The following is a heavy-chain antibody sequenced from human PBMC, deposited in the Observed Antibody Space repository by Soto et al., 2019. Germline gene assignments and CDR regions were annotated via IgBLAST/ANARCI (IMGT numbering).Heavy chain of an antibody. V-gene: IGHV3-9*01. CDR1: GFTFDDYA. Sequence: SLRLSCAASGFTFDDYAMHWVRQAPGKGLEWVSGISWNSGSIGYADSVKGRFTISRDNAKNSLYLQMNSLRAEDTALYYCAKDQPIFTKYYYYYYMDVWGKGTTVTVSS. J-gene: IGHJ6*03. CDR3: AKDQPIFTKYYYYYYMDV. D-gene: IGHD3-9*01. CDR2: ISWNSGSI.